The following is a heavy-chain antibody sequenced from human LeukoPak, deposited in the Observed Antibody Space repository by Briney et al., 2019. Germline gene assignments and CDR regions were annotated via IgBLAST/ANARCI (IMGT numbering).Heavy chain of an antibody. D-gene: IGHD5-18*01. V-gene: IGHV3-66*01. J-gene: IGHJ4*02. CDR2: IYTGGST. Sequence: GGSLRLSCAASGFTVSSNYMSWVRQAPGKGLEWVSVIYTGGSTYYADSVKSRFTISRDTSKNTLYPQMNSLRAEHTAVYYCARVLRPWYSYGPYYFDFWGQGTLVTVSS. CDR1: GFTVSSNY. CDR3: ARVLRPWYSYGPYYFDF.